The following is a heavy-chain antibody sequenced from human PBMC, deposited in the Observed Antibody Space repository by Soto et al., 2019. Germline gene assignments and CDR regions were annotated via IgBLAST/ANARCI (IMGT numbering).Heavy chain of an antibody. Sequence: GASVKVSCKASGYNFVDHYIHWLRQTPGQGFEWMGYIDPQNGGARLTQNFTYMISMTSDPCITTDFMQLNLLRCDAWDVNYSARAPLIIGLNTNSGKASPGVLDYWGQGTTVTICS. CDR1: GYNFVDHY. CDR2: IDPQNGGA. D-gene: IGHD3-3*01. J-gene: IGHJ4*02. V-gene: IGHV1-2*02. CDR3: ARAPLIIGLNTNSGKASPGVLDY.